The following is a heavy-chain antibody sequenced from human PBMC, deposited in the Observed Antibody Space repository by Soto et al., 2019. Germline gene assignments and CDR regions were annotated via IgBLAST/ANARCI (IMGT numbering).Heavy chain of an antibody. CDR2: IMPIFGTA. Sequence: QVQLVQSGAEVKKPGSSVKVSCKASGGTFSSYAISWVRQAPGQGLEWMGGIMPIFGTANYAQKFQGRVTITADESTSTAYMELSSLRSEDTAVYYCARGNDYYGSGKYDPNWFDPWGQGTLVTVSS. CDR1: GGTFSSYA. J-gene: IGHJ5*02. V-gene: IGHV1-69*01. CDR3: ARGNDYYGSGKYDPNWFDP. D-gene: IGHD3-10*01.